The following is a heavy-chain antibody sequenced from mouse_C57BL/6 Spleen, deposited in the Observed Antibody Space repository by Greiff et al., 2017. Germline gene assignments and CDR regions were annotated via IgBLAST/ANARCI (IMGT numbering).Heavy chain of an antibody. CDR2: INPNNGGT. V-gene: IGHV1-26*01. Sequence: VQLQQSGPELVKPGASVKISCKASGYTFTDYYMNWVKQSHGKSLEWIGDINPNNGGTSYNQKFKGKATLTVDKSSSTAYMELRSLTSEDSAVYYCAREGLGRVFDYWGQGTTLTVSS. CDR3: AREGLGRVFDY. CDR1: GYTFTDYY. D-gene: IGHD4-1*01. J-gene: IGHJ2*01.